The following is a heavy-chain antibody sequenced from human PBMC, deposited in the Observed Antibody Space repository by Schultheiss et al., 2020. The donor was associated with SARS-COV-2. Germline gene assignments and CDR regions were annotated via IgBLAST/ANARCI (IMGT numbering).Heavy chain of an antibody. J-gene: IGHJ4*02. Sequence: GGSLRLSCAASGFTFSSYSMNWVRQAPGKGLEWVGRIKSKTDGGTTDYAAPVKGRFTISRDDSKNTLYLQMNSLRAEDTAVYYCAKGTMITFGGVIDPIGYWGQGTLVTVSS. CDR3: AKGTMITFGGVIDPIGY. V-gene: IGHV3-15*01. CDR2: IKSKTDGGTT. CDR1: GFTFSSYS. D-gene: IGHD3-16*02.